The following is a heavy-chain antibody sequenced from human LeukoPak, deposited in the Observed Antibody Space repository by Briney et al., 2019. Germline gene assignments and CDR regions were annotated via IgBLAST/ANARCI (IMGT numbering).Heavy chain of an antibody. CDR1: GYTFTSYD. J-gene: IGHJ4*02. Sequence: ASVKVSCKASGYTFTSYDINWVRQATGQGLEWMGWMNPNSGNTGYAQKFQGRVTITRNTSISTAYMELSSLRSEDTAVYYCARGLLYDFWSGYYSSDRDYWGQGTLVTVSS. CDR2: MNPNSGNT. CDR3: ARGLLYDFWSGYYSSDRDY. D-gene: IGHD3-3*01. V-gene: IGHV1-8*01.